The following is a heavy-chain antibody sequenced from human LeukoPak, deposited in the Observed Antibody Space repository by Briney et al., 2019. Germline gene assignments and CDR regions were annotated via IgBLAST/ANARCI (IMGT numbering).Heavy chain of an antibody. V-gene: IGHV3-74*01. Sequence: GGSLRLSCAASGFPFSDYWMHWVRHAPGKGLQWVSRISPDGSMTPYAASVKGRFTISRDNAKNTLYLQRSSLRAEDTAVYYCAIDYYGSGSHWGQGALVTVSA. J-gene: IGHJ4*02. CDR1: GFPFSDYW. D-gene: IGHD3-10*01. CDR2: ISPDGSMT. CDR3: AIDYYGSGSH.